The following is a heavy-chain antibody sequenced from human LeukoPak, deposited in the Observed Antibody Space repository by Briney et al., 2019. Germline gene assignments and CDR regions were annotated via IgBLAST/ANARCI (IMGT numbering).Heavy chain of an antibody. J-gene: IGHJ4*02. Sequence: SVKVSCKASGGTFSSYAISWVRQAPGQGLEWMGRIIPILGIANYAQKFQGRVTITADKSTSTAYMELSSLRSEDTAVYYCAQPKTEARGGSSGNYFDYWGQGTLVTVSS. CDR2: IIPILGIA. D-gene: IGHD2-15*01. CDR3: AQPKTEARGGSSGNYFDY. V-gene: IGHV1-69*04. CDR1: GGTFSSYA.